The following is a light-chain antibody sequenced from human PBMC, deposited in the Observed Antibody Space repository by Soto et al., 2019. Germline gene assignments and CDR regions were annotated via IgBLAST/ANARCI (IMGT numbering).Light chain of an antibody. CDR2: DVT. J-gene: IGLJ2*01. V-gene: IGLV2-11*01. CDR3: CSYAGSWTLV. CDR1: SSDVGSYNS. Sequence: QSALTQPRSGSGSPGQSVTISCTGTSSDVGSYNSVSWYQQHPGKAPKLMIHDVTKRPSGVPDRFSGSKLGHTASLTISGLQAEDDADYFCCSYAGSWTLVFGGGTQLNVL.